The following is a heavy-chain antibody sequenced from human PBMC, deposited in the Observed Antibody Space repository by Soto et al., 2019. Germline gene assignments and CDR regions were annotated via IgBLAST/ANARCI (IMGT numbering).Heavy chain of an antibody. CDR2: ISSSGSTI. CDR1: GFTFSSCE. CDR3: ARQIAARSWTPPDY. Sequence: GGSLRLSCAASGFTFSSCEMNWVRQAPGKGLEWVSYISSSGSTIYYADSVKGRFTISRDNAKNSLYLQMNSLRAEDTAVYYCARQIAARSWTPPDYWGQGTLVTVSS. V-gene: IGHV3-48*03. J-gene: IGHJ4*02. D-gene: IGHD6-6*01.